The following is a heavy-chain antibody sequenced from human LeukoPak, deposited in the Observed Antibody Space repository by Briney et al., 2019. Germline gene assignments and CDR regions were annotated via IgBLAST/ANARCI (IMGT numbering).Heavy chain of an antibody. CDR2: IYYSGST. V-gene: IGHV4-59*01. J-gene: IGHJ6*03. D-gene: IGHD4-11*01. Sequence: KPSETLSLTCTVSGGSISSYYWSWIRQPPGKGLEWIGYIYYSGSTNYNPSLKSRVTISVDTSKNQFSLKLSSVTAADTAVYYCASSNYVRYYYMDVWGKGTTVTVSS. CDR3: ASSNYVRYYYMDV. CDR1: GGSISSYY.